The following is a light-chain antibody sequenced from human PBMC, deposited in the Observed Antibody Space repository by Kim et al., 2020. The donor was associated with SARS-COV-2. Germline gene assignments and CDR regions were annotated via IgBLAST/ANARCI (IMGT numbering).Light chain of an antibody. Sequence: SSELTQDPAVSVALGHTVRITCQGHSLRSYYASWYQQKPGQAPVLVIYAKKNRPSGIPDRFSGSSSGDTASLTITGAQAEDEADYYCNSRDNSGDHRGVLFGGGTRLTVL. CDR1: SLRSYY. CDR2: AKK. CDR3: NSRDNSGDHRGVL. J-gene: IGLJ2*01. V-gene: IGLV3-19*01.